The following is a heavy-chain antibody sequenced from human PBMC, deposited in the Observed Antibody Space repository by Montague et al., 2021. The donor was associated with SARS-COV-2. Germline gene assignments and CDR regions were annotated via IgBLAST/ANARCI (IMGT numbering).Heavy chain of an antibody. V-gene: IGHV3-23*03. CDR2: IYSGGGST. D-gene: IGHD6-19*01. CDR3: AKGTAVAGTRYYYFDS. Sequence: SLRLSCAASGFTFSSYSMSWVRQAPRKGLEWVSVIYSGGGSTLYANSVQGRFSISRDNSKNTVDLQMNSLRGEDTAIYYCAKGTAVAGTRYYYFDSWGQGTLVTVSS. J-gene: IGHJ4*02. CDR1: GFTFSSYS.